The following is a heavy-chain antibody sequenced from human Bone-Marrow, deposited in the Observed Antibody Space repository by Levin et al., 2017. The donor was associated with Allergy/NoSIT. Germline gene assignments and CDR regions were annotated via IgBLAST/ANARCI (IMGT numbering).Heavy chain of an antibody. CDR1: GFTFSRYA. V-gene: IGHV3-30*04. CDR2: ISYDGSLQ. J-gene: IGHJ4*02. D-gene: IGHD1-26*01. Sequence: PGGSLRLSCAASGFTFSRYALHWVRQAPGKGLEWVAVISYDGSLQDYSDSVRGRFTISRDNSRHTLYVQMNSLKPEDTAVYYCARDLFGFGSYHDLWGQGTLVSVSS. CDR3: ARDLFGFGSYHDL.